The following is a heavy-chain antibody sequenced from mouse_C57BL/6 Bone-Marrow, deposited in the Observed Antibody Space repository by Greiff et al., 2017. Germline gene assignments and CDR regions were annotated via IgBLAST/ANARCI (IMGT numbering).Heavy chain of an antibody. D-gene: IGHD2-1*01. CDR3: ARFYGNYFYYAMDY. J-gene: IGHJ4*01. CDR1: GYTFTSYW. V-gene: IGHV1-69*01. CDR2: IDPSDSYT. Sequence: QVQLQQPGAELVMPGASVKLSCKASGYTFTSYWMHWVKQRPGPGLEWIGEIDPSDSYTNSNQKFKGKSTLTVDKSSSTAYMQLSSLTSEDSAVYYCARFYGNYFYYAMDYWGQGTSVTVSA.